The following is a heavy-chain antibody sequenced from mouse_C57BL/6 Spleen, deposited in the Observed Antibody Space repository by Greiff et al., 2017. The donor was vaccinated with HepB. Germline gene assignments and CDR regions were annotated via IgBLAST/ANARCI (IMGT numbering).Heavy chain of an antibody. D-gene: IGHD2-1*01. CDR2: ISSGSSTI. V-gene: IGHV5-17*01. CDR1: GFTFSDYG. J-gene: IGHJ4*01. Sequence: EVKLMESGGGLVKPGGSLKLSCAASGFTFSDYGMHWVRQAPEKGLEWVAYISSGSSTIYYADTVKGRFTISRDNAKNTLFLQMTSLRSEDTAMYYCARDDGNYRYAMDYWGQGTSVTVSS. CDR3: ARDDGNYRYAMDY.